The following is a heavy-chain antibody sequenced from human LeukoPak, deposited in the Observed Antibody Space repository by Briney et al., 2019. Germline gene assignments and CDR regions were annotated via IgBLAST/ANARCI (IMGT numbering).Heavy chain of an antibody. J-gene: IGHJ6*03. CDR1: GYSFTSYW. CDR3: ARRIAAAGTRYYYYMDV. D-gene: IGHD6-13*01. CDR2: IYPGDSDT. V-gene: IGHV5-51*01. Sequence: GESLKISCKGSGYSFTSYWIGWVRQMPGKGLEWMGIIYPGDSDTRYSPSFQGQVTISADKSISTAYLQWSSLKASDTAMYYCARRIAAAGTRYYYYMDVWGKGTTVTVSS.